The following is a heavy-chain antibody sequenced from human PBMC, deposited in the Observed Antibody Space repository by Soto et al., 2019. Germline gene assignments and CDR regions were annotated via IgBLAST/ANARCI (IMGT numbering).Heavy chain of an antibody. Sequence: SGPTLVNPTQTLTLTYTFSGFSLSTSGMRVSWTRQPPGKALEWIARIDWDDDKFYSTSLKPRLKISKDTSKKQVVLTMTNMEDVDTAKYYCARDYSDYGMDVWGQRNAVAVSS. CDR2: IDWDDDK. J-gene: IGHJ6*02. CDR3: ARDYSDYGMDV. D-gene: IGHD1-26*01. V-gene: IGHV2-70*04. CDR1: GFSLSTSGMR.